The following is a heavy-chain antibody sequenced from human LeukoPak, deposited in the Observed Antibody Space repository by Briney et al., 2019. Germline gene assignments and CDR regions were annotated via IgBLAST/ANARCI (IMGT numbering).Heavy chain of an antibody. Sequence: GRSLRLSCAASGFTFDDYAMHWVRQAPGKGLEWVSGITWNRDNIGYGDSVKGRFTISRDNSKNTLYLQMNSLRAEDTAVYYCAKDLGYYGSGSYDYWGQGTLVTVSS. J-gene: IGHJ4*02. CDR2: ITWNRDNI. V-gene: IGHV3-9*01. CDR3: AKDLGYYGSGSYDY. D-gene: IGHD3-10*01. CDR1: GFTFDDYA.